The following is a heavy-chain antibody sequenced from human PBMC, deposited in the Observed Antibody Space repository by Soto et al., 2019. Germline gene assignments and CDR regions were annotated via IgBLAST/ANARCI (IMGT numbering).Heavy chain of an antibody. CDR3: ARQIYASDTGPNFQYYIDS. V-gene: IGHV5-10-1*01. J-gene: IGHJ4*02. Sequence: GESMKIACKGSGYSFAGYWITWVRQKPGKGLEWMGRIDPSDSQTYYSPSFRGHVTISATKSITTVFLQWSSLRASDTAMYYCARQIYASDTGPNFQYYIDSRAQGNAVPVS. CDR1: GYSFAGYW. D-gene: IGHD5-18*01. CDR2: IDPSDSQT.